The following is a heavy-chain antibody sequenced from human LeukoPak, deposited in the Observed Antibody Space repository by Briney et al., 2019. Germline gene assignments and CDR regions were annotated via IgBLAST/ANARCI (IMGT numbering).Heavy chain of an antibody. CDR1: GFTFTNYA. J-gene: IGHJ4*02. Sequence: GGSLRLSCAASGFTFTNYAMTWVRQAPGKGLEWVSTITNGATGTFYADSVKGRFTISRDNSKNTLYLQMNSLRAEDTAVYYCAKQSRTIFGVVTLDYWGQGTLVTVSS. V-gene: IGHV3-23*01. CDR3: AKQSRTIFGVVTLDY. D-gene: IGHD3-3*01. CDR2: ITNGATGT.